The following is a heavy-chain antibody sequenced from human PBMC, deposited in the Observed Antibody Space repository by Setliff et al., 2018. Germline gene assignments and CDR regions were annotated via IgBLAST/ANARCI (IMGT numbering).Heavy chain of an antibody. V-gene: IGHV4-59*01. CDR1: GGSINNYY. CDR3: ARDTRVRDSSSVPSDTFDI. J-gene: IGHJ3*02. Sequence: TLSLTCTVSGGSINNYYWSWIRQAPGKGLEWVGYVYYTGTTNYSPSLKGRVIISVDASKNRLSLQLNSVTPADTAVYYCARDTRVRDSSSVPSDTFDIWGRGTMVTVSS. D-gene: IGHD2-15*01. CDR2: VYYTGTT.